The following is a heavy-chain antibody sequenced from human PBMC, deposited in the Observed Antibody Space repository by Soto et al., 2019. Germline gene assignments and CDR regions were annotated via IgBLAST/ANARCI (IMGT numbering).Heavy chain of an antibody. CDR3: ARRSDYDILTGYYAEVFDY. D-gene: IGHD3-9*01. CDR2: IYYSGST. J-gene: IGHJ4*02. Sequence: SETLSLTCTVSGGSISSYYWSWIRQPPGKGLEWIGYIYYSGSTNYNPSLKSRVTISVDTSKNQFSLKLSSVTAADTAVYYCARRSDYDILTGYYAEVFDYWGQGTLVTVSS. CDR1: GGSISSYY. V-gene: IGHV4-59*08.